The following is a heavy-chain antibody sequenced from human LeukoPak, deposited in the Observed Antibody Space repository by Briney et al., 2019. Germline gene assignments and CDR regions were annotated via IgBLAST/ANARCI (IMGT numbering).Heavy chain of an antibody. CDR2: IIPIFGTA. D-gene: IGHD3-9*01. CDR1: GGTFSSYA. V-gene: IGHV1-69*13. J-gene: IGHJ6*02. Sequence: SVKVSCKASGGTFSSYAISWVRQAPGQGLEWIGGIIPIFGTANYAQKFQGRVTITADESTSTAYMELSSLRSEDTAVYYCGSGVLRYFDWLPKYYYYYYGMDVWGQGTTVTVSS. CDR3: GSGVLRYFDWLPKYYYYYYGMDV.